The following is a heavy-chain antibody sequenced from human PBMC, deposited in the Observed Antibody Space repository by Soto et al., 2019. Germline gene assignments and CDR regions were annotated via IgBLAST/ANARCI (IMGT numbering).Heavy chain of an antibody. CDR2: IYPGDSDT. CDR1: GYSFPNYC. V-gene: IGHV5-51*01. D-gene: IGHD5-12*01. J-gene: IGHJ4*02. CDR3: ARTDGYEIEY. Sequence: GESLKISCKGSGYSFPNYCISWVLQVPGKGLEWMGIIYPGDSDTRYSPSFQGQVTISADKSITTVYLQWSSLKASDTAMYYCARTDGYEIEYWGQGTLVTVSS.